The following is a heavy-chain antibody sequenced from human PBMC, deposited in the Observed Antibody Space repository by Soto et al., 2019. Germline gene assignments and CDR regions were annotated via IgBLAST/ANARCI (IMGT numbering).Heavy chain of an antibody. V-gene: IGHV2-5*02. D-gene: IGHD4-4*01. CDR1: GFSLSTSGVG. CDR2: IYWDDDK. J-gene: IGHJ5*02. CDR3: AHSLYSNYDHNWFDP. Sequence: QITLKEYGPTLVKPTQTLMLTCTFSGFSLSTSGVGVGWIRQPPGKALEWLALIYWDDDKRYSPSLKSRLTITKDTSKNQVVLTMTNMDPVDTATYYCAHSLYSNYDHNWFDPWGQGTLVTVSS.